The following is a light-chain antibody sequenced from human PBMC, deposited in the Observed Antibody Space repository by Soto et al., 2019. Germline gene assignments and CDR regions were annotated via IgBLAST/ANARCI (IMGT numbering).Light chain of an antibody. CDR3: AAWDDSLSGLV. Sequence: QPVLTQPPSASGTPGQRVTISCSGSTSSIGSNYVYWYQQLPGTAPKLLIYSNNQRPSGVPDRFSGSKSGTSASLAIGGLRSEDEADYHCAAWDDSLSGLVFGGGTKVTVL. J-gene: IGLJ2*01. CDR2: SNN. CDR1: TSSIGSNY. V-gene: IGLV1-47*01.